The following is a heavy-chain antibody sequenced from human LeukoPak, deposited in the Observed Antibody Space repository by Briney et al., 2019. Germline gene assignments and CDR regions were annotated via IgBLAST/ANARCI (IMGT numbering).Heavy chain of an antibody. Sequence: PGGSLRLSCAASGFTFSDYYMSWIRQAPGKGLEWVSYISSSGSTIYYADSVKGRFTISRDNAKNSLYLQMNSLRAEDTAVYYCAIDRGSGWYKADYWGQGTLVTVSS. D-gene: IGHD6-19*01. CDR1: GFTFSDYY. CDR3: AIDRGSGWYKADY. CDR2: ISSSGSTI. J-gene: IGHJ4*02. V-gene: IGHV3-11*04.